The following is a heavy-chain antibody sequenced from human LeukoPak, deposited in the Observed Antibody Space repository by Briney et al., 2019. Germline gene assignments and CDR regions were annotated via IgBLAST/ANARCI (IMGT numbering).Heavy chain of an antibody. CDR3: ASGRSTNSDY. V-gene: IGHV3-66*01. CDR1: GFTVSSNY. D-gene: IGHD1-26*01. CDR2: IYGGGRT. J-gene: IGHJ4*02. Sequence: GGSLRLSCAASGFTVSSNYMSWVRQAPGKGLEWVSIIYGGGRTYYADSVKGRFTISRDNSKSTVYLQMNSLRAEDTAVYYCASGRSTNSDYWGQGTLVTVSS.